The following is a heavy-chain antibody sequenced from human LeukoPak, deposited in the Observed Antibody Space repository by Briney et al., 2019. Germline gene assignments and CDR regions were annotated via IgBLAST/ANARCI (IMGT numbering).Heavy chain of an antibody. CDR3: ARDQWLDY. CDR2: IGTSGNTI. Sequence: PGGSLRLSCAASGFTFSGYIMSWVRQAPGKGLEWVSFIGTSGNTIYYADSVKGRFTVSRDNAKNSLFLQMNSLRAEDTAVYYCARDQWLDYWGQGTLVTVSS. J-gene: IGHJ4*02. V-gene: IGHV3-48*01. CDR1: GFTFSGYI. D-gene: IGHD6-19*01.